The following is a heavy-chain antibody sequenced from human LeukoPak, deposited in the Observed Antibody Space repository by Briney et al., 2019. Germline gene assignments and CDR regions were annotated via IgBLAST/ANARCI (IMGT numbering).Heavy chain of an antibody. CDR3: ARDHSYAYFFDY. V-gene: IGHV3-48*04. Sequence: GGSLRLSCAASGFTFSSYSMNWVRQAPGKGLEWVSYISSSSSTIYYAGSVKGRFTISRDNAKYSLYLQMNSLSAEDSAVYYCARDHSYAYFFDYWGRGTLVTVSS. CDR2: ISSSSSTI. CDR1: GFTFSSYS. D-gene: IGHD5-18*01. J-gene: IGHJ4*02.